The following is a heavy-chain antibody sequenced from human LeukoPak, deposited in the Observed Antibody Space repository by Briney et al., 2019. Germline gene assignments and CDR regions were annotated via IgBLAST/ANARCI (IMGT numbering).Heavy chain of an antibody. CDR3: ARDREDYYDSSGYYYYYGMDV. CDR1: GFTFSSYA. CDR2: ISNDGSNK. V-gene: IGHV3-30-3*01. D-gene: IGHD3-22*01. Sequence: GGSLRLSCAASGFTFSSYAMHWVRQAPGKGLEWVAAISNDGSNKYYADSVKGRFTISRDNSKNTLYLQMNSLRAEDKVVYYCARDREDYYDSSGYYYYYGMDVWGQGTTVTVSS. J-gene: IGHJ6*02.